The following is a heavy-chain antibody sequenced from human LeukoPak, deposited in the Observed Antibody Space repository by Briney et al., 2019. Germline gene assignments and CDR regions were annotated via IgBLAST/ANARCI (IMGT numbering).Heavy chain of an antibody. D-gene: IGHD6-19*01. J-gene: IGHJ4*02. CDR3: VRDQEGIAVAPDY. CDR2: VSGSGSTV. V-gene: IGHV3-48*01. Sequence: GGSLRLSCAASGFTFGDHIMNWVRQLPGKRLEWVAYVSGSGSTVYYADSVKGRFTVSRDNGKSSLYLQMNSLRVEDTALYYCVRDQEGIAVAPDYWGQGTLVTVSS. CDR1: GFTFGDHI.